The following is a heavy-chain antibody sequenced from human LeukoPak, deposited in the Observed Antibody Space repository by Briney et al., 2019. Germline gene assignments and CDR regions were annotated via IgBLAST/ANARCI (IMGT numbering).Heavy chain of an antibody. CDR3: ARGPFSSSWSEFDY. CDR1: AFTLSDSS. CDR2: IRGDRRYI. Sequence: SGGSLTLFCAASAFTLSDSSLNLVRLAAGEWLGCVLCIRGDRRYIYYADSLKGRSTISRDNAQNSLYLHMNNLRAEDTAVYYCARGPFSSSWSEFDYWGQGTLFTVSS. J-gene: IGHJ4*02. D-gene: IGHD6-13*01. V-gene: IGHV3-21*05.